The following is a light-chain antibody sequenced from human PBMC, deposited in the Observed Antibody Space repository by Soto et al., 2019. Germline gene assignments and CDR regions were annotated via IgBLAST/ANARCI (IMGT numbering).Light chain of an antibody. CDR1: SSNIGDNY. J-gene: IGLJ2*01. CDR2: DNN. CDR3: GTWDSSLSAGV. V-gene: IGLV1-51*01. Sequence: QSVLTQPPSVSVAPGQKVTISCSGSSSNIGDNYVSWYQKLPRTAPKLLIYDNNKRPSGIPDRFSGSKSGTSATLGITGLQTGDEADYYCGTWDSSLSAGVFGGGTKLTVL.